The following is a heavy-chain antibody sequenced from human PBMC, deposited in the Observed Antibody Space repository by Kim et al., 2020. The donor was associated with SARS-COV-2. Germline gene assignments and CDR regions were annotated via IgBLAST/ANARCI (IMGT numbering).Heavy chain of an antibody. CDR3: ARRRLQADAFDI. V-gene: IGHV4-61*01. J-gene: IGHJ3*02. Sequence: SETLSLTCTVSGGSVSSGSYYWSWIRQPPGKGLEWIGYIYYSGSTNYNPSLKSRVTISVDTSKNQFSLKLSSVTAADTAVCYCARRRLQADAFDIWGQGT. CDR2: IYYSGST. CDR1: GGSVSSGSYY. D-gene: IGHD4-4*01.